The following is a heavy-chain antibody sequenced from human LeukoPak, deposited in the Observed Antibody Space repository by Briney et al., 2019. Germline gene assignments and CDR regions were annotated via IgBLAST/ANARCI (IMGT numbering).Heavy chain of an antibody. CDR2: IYTSGST. V-gene: IGHV4-61*02. Sequence: PSETLSLTCTVSGGSISSGSYYWSWIRQPAGKGLEWIGRIYTSGSTNYNPSLKSRVTISVDTSKNQFSLKLSSVTAADTAVYYCARADDFWSGPLDYWGQGTLVTVSS. CDR1: GGSISSGSYY. CDR3: ARADDFWSGPLDY. D-gene: IGHD3-3*01. J-gene: IGHJ4*02.